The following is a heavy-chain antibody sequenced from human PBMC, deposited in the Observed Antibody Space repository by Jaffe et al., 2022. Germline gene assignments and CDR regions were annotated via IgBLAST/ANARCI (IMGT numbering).Heavy chain of an antibody. J-gene: IGHJ4*02. V-gene: IGHV4-38-2*02. CDR2: IYHSGST. CDR3: ARDRHVDYGSGSVFYYFDY. CDR1: GYSISSGYY. D-gene: IGHD3-10*01. Sequence: QVQLQESGPGLVKPSETLSLTCAVSGYSISSGYYWGWIRQPPGKGLEWIGSIYHSGSTYYNPSLKSRVTISVDTSKNQFSLKLSSVTAADTAVYYCARDRHVDYGSGSVFYYFDYWGQGTLVTVSS.